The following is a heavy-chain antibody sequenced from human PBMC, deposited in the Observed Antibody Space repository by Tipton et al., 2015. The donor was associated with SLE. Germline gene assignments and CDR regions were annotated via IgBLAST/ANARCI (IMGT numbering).Heavy chain of an antibody. D-gene: IGHD3-22*01. CDR3: ARASSGYYYDY. CDR2: IYYSGST. Sequence: TLSLTCTVSGGSISSSSYYWSWIRQPPGKGLEWIGYIYYSGSTNYNPSLKSRVTISVDTSKNHFSLKLSSVTAADTAIYYCARASSGYYYDYWGQGTLVTVSS. CDR1: GGSISSSSYY. V-gene: IGHV4-61*03. J-gene: IGHJ4*02.